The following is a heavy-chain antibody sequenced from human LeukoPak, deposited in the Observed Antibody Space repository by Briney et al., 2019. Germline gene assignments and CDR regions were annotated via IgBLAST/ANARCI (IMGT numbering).Heavy chain of an antibody. CDR2: ISASGGTT. D-gene: IGHD1-26*01. V-gene: IGHV3-23*01. CDR1: GFTFSSYA. CDR3: AKDWWDE. Sequence: GGSLRLSCAASGFTFSSYAMSWVRQAPGKGLECVSTISASGGTTYYADSVKGRFTISRDRSKNTLYLQTNSMRAEDKAVYYCAKDWWDEWGQGTLVTVSS. J-gene: IGHJ4*02.